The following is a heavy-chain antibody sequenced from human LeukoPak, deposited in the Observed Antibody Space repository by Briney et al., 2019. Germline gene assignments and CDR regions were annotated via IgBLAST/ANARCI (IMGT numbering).Heavy chain of an antibody. CDR2: VKQDGSEK. Sequence: PGGSLRLSCAASGFTFSNYWMSWVRQAPGKGLEWVANVKQDGSEKYYVDSVKGRFTISRDNAKNSLYLQMNSLRAEDTAVYYCARLRSAAFDVWGLGTMVTVSS. J-gene: IGHJ3*01. D-gene: IGHD4-17*01. V-gene: IGHV3-7*01. CDR1: GFTFSNYW. CDR3: ARLRSAAFDV.